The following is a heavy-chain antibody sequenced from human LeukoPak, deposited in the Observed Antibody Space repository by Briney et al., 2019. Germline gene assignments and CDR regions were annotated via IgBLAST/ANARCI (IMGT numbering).Heavy chain of an antibody. V-gene: IGHV3-66*01. D-gene: IGHD1-1*01. Sequence: GGTLRLSCAASGFTFSSYGMSWVRQAPGKGLEWVSVVYSGGGTLYADSVKGRFTISRDNSKNTLYLQMNSLRAEDTAVYYCVRDRYRSWNLEWGQGTLVTVSS. J-gene: IGHJ4*02. CDR1: GFTFSSYG. CDR2: VYSGGGT. CDR3: VRDRYRSWNLE.